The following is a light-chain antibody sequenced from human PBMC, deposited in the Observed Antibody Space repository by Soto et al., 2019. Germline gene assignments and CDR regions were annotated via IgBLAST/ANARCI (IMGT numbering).Light chain of an antibody. V-gene: IGKV1-5*03. CDR3: QHYNSYSEA. CDR2: KAS. J-gene: IGKJ1*01. Sequence: PSTLSASVGDTVTVTCRASQSVSGWLAWYQQKPGKAPKLLIYKASTLKSGVPSRFSGSGSGTEFTLTISSLQPDDFATYYCQHYNSYSEAFGQGTTVDIK. CDR1: QSVSGW.